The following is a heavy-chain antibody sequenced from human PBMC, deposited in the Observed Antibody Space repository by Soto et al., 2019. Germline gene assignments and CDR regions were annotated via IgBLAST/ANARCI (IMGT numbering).Heavy chain of an antibody. V-gene: IGHV3-23*01. Sequence: GGSLRLSCAASGFSFTTYAMSWVRQAPGRGLEWISAMSGSRTVTLYAESVKGRFTISRDNSKNTLYLQMNSLRAEDTAVYYCAREYSYGHFDYWGQGTLVTVSS. J-gene: IGHJ4*02. CDR1: GFSFTTYA. CDR2: MSGSRTVT. CDR3: AREYSYGHFDY. D-gene: IGHD5-18*01.